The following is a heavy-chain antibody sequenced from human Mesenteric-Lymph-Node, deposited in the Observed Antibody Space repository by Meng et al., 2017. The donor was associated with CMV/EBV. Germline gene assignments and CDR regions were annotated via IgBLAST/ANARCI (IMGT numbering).Heavy chain of an antibody. J-gene: IGHJ6*02. V-gene: IGHV4-34*01. D-gene: IGHD5-12*01. Sequence: GSLRLSCAVAGGSFSVDYWAWIRQPPGTGLEWIGEINHSGDVKYNPSLKSRVTISLDTSKNFSLKLNSVTAADTAVYFCARGAWRRLPPLSFYSAMDVWGQGTTVTVSS. CDR3: ARGAWRRLPPLSFYSAMDV. CDR1: GGSFSVDY. CDR2: INHSGDV.